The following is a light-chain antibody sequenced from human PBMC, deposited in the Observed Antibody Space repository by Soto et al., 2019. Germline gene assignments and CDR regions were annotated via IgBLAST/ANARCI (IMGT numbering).Light chain of an antibody. V-gene: IGKV1-5*03. J-gene: IGKJ1*01. CDR3: QQYNSFSPWT. CDR2: KAS. Sequence: DIQMSESPSTLSGNIGDRVTITCRASQTFSSWLAWYQQKPGKAPKLLIYKASSLESGVPSRFSGSASGTEFTLTISSLQPDDFATYYCQQYNSFSPWTFGQGTKVDIK. CDR1: QTFSSW.